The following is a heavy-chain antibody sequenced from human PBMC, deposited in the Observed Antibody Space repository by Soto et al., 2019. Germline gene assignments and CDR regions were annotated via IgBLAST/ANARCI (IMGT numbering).Heavy chain of an antibody. D-gene: IGHD4-4*01. CDR1: GGTFSSYA. Sequence: GASVKVSCKASGGTFSSYAIGWVRQAPGQGLEWMGGIIPIFGTANYAQKFQGRVTITADESTSTAYMELSSLRSEDTAVYYCARSLMTTVTTYYYYGMDVWGQGTTVTVSS. V-gene: IGHV1-69*13. CDR3: ARSLMTTVTTYYYYGMDV. J-gene: IGHJ6*02. CDR2: IIPIFGTA.